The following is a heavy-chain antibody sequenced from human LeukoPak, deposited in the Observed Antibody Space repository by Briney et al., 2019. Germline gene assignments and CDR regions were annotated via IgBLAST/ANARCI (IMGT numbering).Heavy chain of an antibody. V-gene: IGHV5-51*01. D-gene: IGHD5-24*01. Sequence: GDSLKISCKASGYNFLSYWIGWVRQKPGKGLEWMGTIYPPDSDTTYNPSFEGQVTISADSSIRTASLQWSSLKASDTAIYYCARRPWLHQRFNVFDVWGPGTMVIVSS. CDR3: ARRPWLHQRFNVFDV. CDR2: IYPPDSDT. J-gene: IGHJ3*01. CDR1: GYNFLSYW.